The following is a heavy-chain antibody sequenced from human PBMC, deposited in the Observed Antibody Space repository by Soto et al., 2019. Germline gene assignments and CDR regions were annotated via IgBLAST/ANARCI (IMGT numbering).Heavy chain of an antibody. V-gene: IGHV4-34*01. Sequence: QVQLQQWGAGLLKPSETLSLTCAVYGGSFSGYYWSWIRQPPGKGLEWIGEINHSGSTNYNPSHTSRVNISADTSKTQVSLKLSSVTAEDTAVYYCARGAKRSNYGRTSYTLGYYFDYWGQGTLVTVSS. CDR3: ARGAKRSNYGRTSYTLGYYFDY. J-gene: IGHJ4*02. CDR1: GGSFSGYY. D-gene: IGHD3-10*02. CDR2: INHSGST.